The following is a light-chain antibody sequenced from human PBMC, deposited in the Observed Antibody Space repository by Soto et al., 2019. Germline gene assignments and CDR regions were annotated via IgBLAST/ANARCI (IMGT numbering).Light chain of an antibody. J-gene: IGKJ2*02. V-gene: IGKV3-20*01. Sequence: EIVLTQSPGTLSLSPGDRATLSCRASQSVSSNFLAWYQQKPGQAPKLLISGASSRATGIPDRFSGSGSGTDFTLTISRLEPEDFALYSCQQYGSSPGTFGQGTKVDIK. CDR1: QSVSSNF. CDR3: QQYGSSPGT. CDR2: GAS.